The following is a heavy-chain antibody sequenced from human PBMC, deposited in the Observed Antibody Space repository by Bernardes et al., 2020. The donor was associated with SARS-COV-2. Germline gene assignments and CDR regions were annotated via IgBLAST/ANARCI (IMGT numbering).Heavy chain of an antibody. Sequence: GGSLRLSCAASGFTFRSYAMHWVRQAPGKGLEWVAVISYDGSNKYYADSVKGRYTISRDNSKNTLYLQMNSLRAEDTAVYYCAREEVVPGPMIRYYYYYYGMDVWGQGTTVTVSS. D-gene: IGHD2-2*01. V-gene: IGHV3-30-3*01. CDR1: GFTFRSYA. CDR2: ISYDGSNK. J-gene: IGHJ6*02. CDR3: AREEVVPGPMIRYYYYYYGMDV.